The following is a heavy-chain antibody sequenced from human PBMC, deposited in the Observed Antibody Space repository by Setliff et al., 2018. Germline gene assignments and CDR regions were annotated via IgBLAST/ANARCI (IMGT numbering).Heavy chain of an antibody. CDR1: GDSISSRRNY. J-gene: IGHJ4*02. CDR3: ATLPYSSGPLHDY. V-gene: IGHV4-61*09. D-gene: IGHD6-19*01. CDR2: IYTSWST. Sequence: PSETLSLTCTVSGDSISSRRNYWGWFRQPAGKELEWIGQIYTSWSTNYNPSLTSRVTISLDTSKNQFSLSLTSVTAEDTAVYYCATLPYSSGPLHDYWGQGTLVTVSS.